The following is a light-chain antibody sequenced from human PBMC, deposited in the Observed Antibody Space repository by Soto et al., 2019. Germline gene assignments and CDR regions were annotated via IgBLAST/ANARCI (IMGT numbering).Light chain of an antibody. CDR1: QTISSW. V-gene: IGKV1-5*03. J-gene: IGKJ1*01. CDR2: QAS. Sequence: QMTQSPSALSASVGDRVTITCRASQTISSWLAWYQQKPGEAPRLLIYQASSLETEVPSRFSGSGSGTEFTLTISSLQPGDFATYYCQQYNSYSLTFGQGTKV. CDR3: QQYNSYSLT.